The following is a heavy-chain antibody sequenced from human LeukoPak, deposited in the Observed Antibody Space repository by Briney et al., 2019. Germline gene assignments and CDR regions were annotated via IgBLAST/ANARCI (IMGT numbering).Heavy chain of an antibody. J-gene: IGHJ4*02. CDR3: ARDSSGGYSLGYRHYFDS. CDR1: GSTFSSYW. D-gene: IGHD5-18*01. V-gene: IGHV3-7*01. CDR2: IKQDGSEA. Sequence: GGSLRLSCAVSGSTFSSYWMSWVRQAPGKGLEWVANIKQDGSEAYYADSVKGRFVISRDNAEASLFLQMHSLRAEDTAVYYCARDSSGGYSLGYRHYFDSWGQGTRVTVSS.